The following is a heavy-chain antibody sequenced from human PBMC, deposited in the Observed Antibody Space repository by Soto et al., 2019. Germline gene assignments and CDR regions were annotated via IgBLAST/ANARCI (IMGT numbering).Heavy chain of an antibody. CDR2: IWYDGSNK. CDR3: ARDQRVDTGFDY. D-gene: IGHD5-18*01. V-gene: IGHV3-33*01. CDR1: GFTFSSYG. Sequence: GGSLRLSCAASGFTFSSYGMHWVRQAPGKGLEWVAVIWYDGSNKYYADSVKGRFTISRDNSKNTLYLQMNSLRAEDTAVYYCARDQRVDTGFDYWGQGTLVTVSS. J-gene: IGHJ4*02.